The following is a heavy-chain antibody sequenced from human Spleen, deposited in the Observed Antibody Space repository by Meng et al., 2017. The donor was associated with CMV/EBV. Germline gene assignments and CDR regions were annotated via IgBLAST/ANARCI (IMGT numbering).Heavy chain of an antibody. CDR3: ARAGEYKYNYGPSYQYYGMDV. Sequence: GESLKISCAASGFTFHDYAMHWVRQAPGKGLEWVSSISSSSTYIYYADSVKGRFTISRDNAENSLYLQMNSLRAEDTAVYYCARAGEYKYNYGPSYQYYGMDVWGQGITVTVSS. V-gene: IGHV3-21*01. D-gene: IGHD5-18*01. CDR2: ISSSSTYI. CDR1: GFTFHDYA. J-gene: IGHJ6*02.